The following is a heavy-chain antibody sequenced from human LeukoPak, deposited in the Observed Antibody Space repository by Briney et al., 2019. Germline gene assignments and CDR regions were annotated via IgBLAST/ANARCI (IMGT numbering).Heavy chain of an antibody. CDR2: ISGSGGST. D-gene: IGHD6-19*01. CDR3: ATLDSSGWYGDY. Sequence: GGSLRLSCAASGFTFSSYGMHWVRQAPGKGLEWVSAISGSGGSTYYADSVKGRFTISRDNSKNTLYLQMNSLRAEDTAVYYCATLDSSGWYGDYWGQGTLVTVSS. CDR1: GFTFSSYG. J-gene: IGHJ4*02. V-gene: IGHV3-23*01.